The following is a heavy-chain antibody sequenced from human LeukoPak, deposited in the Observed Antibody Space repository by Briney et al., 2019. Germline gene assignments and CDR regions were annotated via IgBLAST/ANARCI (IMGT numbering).Heavy chain of an antibody. CDR1: GFTFSSYG. D-gene: IGHD6-13*01. V-gene: IGHV4-34*01. CDR3: ARESTAAAAGRNYYYYYYMDV. CDR2: INHSGST. Sequence: PGGSLRLSCAASGFTFSSYGMSWIRQPPGKGLEWIGEINHSGSTNYNPSLKSRVTISVDTSKNQFSLKLSSVTAADTAVYYCARESTAAAAGRNYYYYYYMDVWGKGTTVTVSS. J-gene: IGHJ6*03.